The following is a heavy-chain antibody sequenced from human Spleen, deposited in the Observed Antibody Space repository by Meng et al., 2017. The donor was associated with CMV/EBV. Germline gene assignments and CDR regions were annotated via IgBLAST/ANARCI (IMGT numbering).Heavy chain of an antibody. D-gene: IGHD7-27*01. Sequence: SETLSLTCAVYGGSFSGYYWSWIRQPPGKGLEWIGEINHSGSTNYNPSLKSRVTISVDTSKNQFSLKLSSVTAADTAVYYCARDTGAKRRYFDYWGQGTLVTVSS. V-gene: IGHV4-34*01. J-gene: IGHJ4*02. CDR1: GGSFSGYY. CDR2: INHSGST. CDR3: ARDTGAKRRYFDY.